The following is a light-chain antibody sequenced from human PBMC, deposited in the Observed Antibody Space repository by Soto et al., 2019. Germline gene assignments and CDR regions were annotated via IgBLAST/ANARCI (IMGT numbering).Light chain of an antibody. Sequence: QSVLTQSPSASGTPGQRVTISCSGSRSNIGRNFAYWYQYVPGTAPRLLIQRNNERPSGVPDRFSGSKSGTSVSLAISGLRSDDEATYYCAAWDDTLDAQVFGGGTQLTVL. CDR1: RSNIGRNF. CDR3: AAWDDTLDAQV. J-gene: IGLJ3*02. V-gene: IGLV1-47*01. CDR2: RNN.